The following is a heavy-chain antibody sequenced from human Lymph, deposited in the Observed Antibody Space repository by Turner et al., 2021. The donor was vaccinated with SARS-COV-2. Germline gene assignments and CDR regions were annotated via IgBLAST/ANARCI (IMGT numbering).Heavy chain of an antibody. Sequence: QVQLVQSGAEVKKPGASVKVSCKASGYTFTGYNMHWVRKAPGQGLEWMGWINPNSGGTNYAQKFQGRVTMTRDTSISTAYMELSRLRSDDTAVYYCARDVERYNDFWSGYSGGYGLDVWGQGTTVTVSS. CDR3: ARDVERYNDFWSGYSGGYGLDV. CDR1: GYTFTGYN. D-gene: IGHD3-3*01. J-gene: IGHJ6*02. V-gene: IGHV1-2*02. CDR2: INPNSGGT.